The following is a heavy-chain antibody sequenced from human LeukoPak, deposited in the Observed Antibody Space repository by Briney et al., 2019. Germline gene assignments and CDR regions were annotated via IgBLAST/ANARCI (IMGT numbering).Heavy chain of an antibody. J-gene: IGHJ3*02. CDR3: ARADYYYDSSAHSHGAFDI. Sequence: GESLKISCKGSGYSFTSYWIGWVRQMPGKGLEWMGIIYPGDSDTRYSPSFQGQVTISADKSISTAYLQWSSLKASDTAMYYCARADYYYDSSAHSHGAFDIWGQGTMVTVSS. V-gene: IGHV5-51*01. CDR2: IYPGDSDT. CDR1: GYSFTSYW. D-gene: IGHD3-22*01.